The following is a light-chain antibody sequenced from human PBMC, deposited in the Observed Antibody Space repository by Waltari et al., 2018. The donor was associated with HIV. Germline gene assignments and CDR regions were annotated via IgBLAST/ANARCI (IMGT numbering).Light chain of an antibody. J-gene: IGLJ2*01. V-gene: IGLV2-14*01. CDR1: SSDVGGYSY. Sequence: QSALTQPASVSGSPGQSITISCTGTSSDVGGYSYVSWYQQHPGKAPNLMIYEVINRPSGVSNRCSGSKSGNTASLTLSGLQAEDEADYDCSSYTTSSSLLFGGGTKLTVL. CDR3: SSYTTSSSLL. CDR2: EVI.